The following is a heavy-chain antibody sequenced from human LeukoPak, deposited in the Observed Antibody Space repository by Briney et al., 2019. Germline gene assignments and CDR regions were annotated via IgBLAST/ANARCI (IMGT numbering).Heavy chain of an antibody. V-gene: IGHV4-34*01. D-gene: IGHD4-17*01. J-gene: IGHJ4*02. CDR1: GGSFSGYY. CDR3: ARTISTVTTPRGGKYYFDY. CDR2: INHSGST. Sequence: PSETLSLTCAAYGGSFSGYYWSWICQPPGKGLEWIVEINHSGSTNYNPSLKSRVTISVDTSKNQFSLKLSSVTAADTAVYYCARTISTVTTPRGGKYYFDYWGQGTLVTVSS.